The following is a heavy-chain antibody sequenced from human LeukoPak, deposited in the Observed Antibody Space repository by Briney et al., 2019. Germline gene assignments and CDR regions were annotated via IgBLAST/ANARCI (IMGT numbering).Heavy chain of an antibody. CDR3: ARPQGEYGGNSFDY. V-gene: IGHV3-30-3*01. CDR1: GFTFSSYA. CDR2: ISYDGSNK. J-gene: IGHJ4*02. Sequence: GGSLRLSCAASGFTFSSYAMHWVRQAPGKGLEWVAVISYDGSNKYYADSMKGRFTISRDNSKNTLYLQMNSLRAEDTAVYYCARPQGEYGGNSFDYWGQGTLVTVSS. D-gene: IGHD4-23*01.